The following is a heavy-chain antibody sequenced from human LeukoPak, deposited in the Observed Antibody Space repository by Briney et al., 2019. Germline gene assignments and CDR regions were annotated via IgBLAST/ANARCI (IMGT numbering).Heavy chain of an antibody. CDR1: GYTLTSYG. V-gene: IGHV1-8*02. D-gene: IGHD4-23*01. Sequence: GASVKVSCKASGYTLTSYGFSWVRQAPGQGLEWMGWMNPNSGNTGYAQKFQGRVTMTRNTSISTAYMELSSLRSEDTAVYYCARGPNKSDGGNSGSAWFDPWGQGTLVTVSS. CDR3: ARGPNKSDGGNSGSAWFDP. CDR2: MNPNSGNT. J-gene: IGHJ5*02.